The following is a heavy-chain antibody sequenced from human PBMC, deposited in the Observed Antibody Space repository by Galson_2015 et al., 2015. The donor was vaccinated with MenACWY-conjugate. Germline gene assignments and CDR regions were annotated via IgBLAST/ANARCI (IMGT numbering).Heavy chain of an antibody. CDR1: GITFSRFG. CDR3: AWGRNPTVKSMYLDY. D-gene: IGHD7-27*01. CDR2: ISPGSGII. J-gene: IGHJ4*02. Sequence: SLRLSCAASGITFSRFGMNWVRQAPGKGLEWVSYISPGSGIIYYADSAKGRFTVSRDDARNSLFLQISSLRDEDTAVYYCAWGRNPTVKSMYLDYWGQGTLVTVSS. V-gene: IGHV3-48*02.